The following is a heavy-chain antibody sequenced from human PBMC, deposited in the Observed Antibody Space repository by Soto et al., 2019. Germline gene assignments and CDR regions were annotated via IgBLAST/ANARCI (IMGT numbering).Heavy chain of an antibody. CDR2: ISGSGDIT. CDR1: GFTFSNYA. Sequence: PGGSLRLSCAASGFTFSNYAMHWVRQAPGKGLEWVSSISGSGDITLYTNSVRGRFTISRDNSKDTLYLQMDSLRAEDTALYYCARKKPGNPPFDPWGQGTLVTVSS. V-gene: IGHV3-23*01. D-gene: IGHD1-1*01. CDR3: ARKKPGNPPFDP. J-gene: IGHJ5*02.